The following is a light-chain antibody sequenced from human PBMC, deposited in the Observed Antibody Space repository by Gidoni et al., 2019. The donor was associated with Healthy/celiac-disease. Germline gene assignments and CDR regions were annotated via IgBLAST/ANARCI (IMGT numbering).Light chain of an antibody. CDR1: QSVLYSSNNKNY. V-gene: IGKV4-1*01. Sequence: DIVMTPSPDSLSVSLGVRATINCKSSQSVLYSSNNKNYLDWYQQKPGQPPKLLIYWASTRESGVPDRFSGSGSGTDFTLTSSSLQAEDVAVYYCQQYYSTPWTFGQXTKVEIK. CDR2: WAS. J-gene: IGKJ1*01. CDR3: QQYYSTPWT.